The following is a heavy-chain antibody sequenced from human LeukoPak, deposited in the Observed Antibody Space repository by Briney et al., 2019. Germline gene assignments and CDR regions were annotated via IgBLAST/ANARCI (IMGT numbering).Heavy chain of an antibody. J-gene: IGHJ6*03. CDR2: MNPNSGNT. V-gene: IGHV1-8*03. CDR1: GYTFTNFD. D-gene: IGHD1-7*01. CDR3: ARAPSWNYNRYYYVDV. Sequence: ASVKVSCKTSGYTFTNFDINWVRQASGHGLEWMGWMNPNSGNTGYAQKFQGRVTITRNTSISTAYMELSSLRSEDTAVYYCARAPSWNYNRYYYVDVWGRGTTVTVSS.